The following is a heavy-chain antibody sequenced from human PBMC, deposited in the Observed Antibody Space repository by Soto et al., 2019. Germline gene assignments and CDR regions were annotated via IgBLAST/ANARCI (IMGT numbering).Heavy chain of an antibody. CDR3: AKDGPVVVTGGMDV. Sequence: QVQLVESGGGVVQPGRSLRLSCAASGFTFSSYGMHWVRQAPGKGLEWVAVISYDGSNKYYADSVKGRFTISRDNSKNTLYLQMNSLRAENTAVYYCAKDGPVVVTGGMDVWGQGTTVTVSS. V-gene: IGHV3-30*18. CDR1: GFTFSSYG. J-gene: IGHJ6*02. D-gene: IGHD2-15*01. CDR2: ISYDGSNK.